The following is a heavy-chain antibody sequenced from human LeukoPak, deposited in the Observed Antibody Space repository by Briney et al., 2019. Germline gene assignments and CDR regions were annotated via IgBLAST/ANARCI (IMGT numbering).Heavy chain of an antibody. CDR3: VRDLTGCGGDCF. J-gene: IGHJ4*02. Sequence: PGGSLRLSCAASGFTFSNYWMSWVRQAPGKGLEWVANMNQDGSDTYYVDSVKGRFTISRDNAKNSLYLQMNSLRADDTAVYYCVRDLTGCGGDCFWGQGTLVTVSS. D-gene: IGHD2-21*01. V-gene: IGHV3-7*01. CDR1: GFTFSNYW. CDR2: MNQDGSDT.